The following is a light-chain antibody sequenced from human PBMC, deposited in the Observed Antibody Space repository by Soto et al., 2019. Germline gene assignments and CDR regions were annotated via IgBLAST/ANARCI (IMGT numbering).Light chain of an antibody. J-gene: IGLJ2*01. V-gene: IGLV1-47*01. CDR1: SSNIGSNY. CDR2: RNN. CDR3: AAWDDSLSGPV. Sequence: QSVLTLPPSASGTPGQRVTISCSGSSSNIGSNYVYWYQQLPGTAPKLLIYRNNQRPSGVPDRFSGSKSGTSASLAISGLRSEDEADYYCAAWDDSLSGPVFGGGTKLTVL.